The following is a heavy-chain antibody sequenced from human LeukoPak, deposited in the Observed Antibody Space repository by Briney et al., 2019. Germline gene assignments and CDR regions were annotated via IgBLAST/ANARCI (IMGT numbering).Heavy chain of an antibody. CDR3: ARAWFKGEYKEIDAFDI. V-gene: IGHV4-34*01. D-gene: IGHD3-16*01. Sequence: PSETLSLTCAVYGGSFSGYYWSWIRQPPGKGLEWIGEINHSGSTNYNPSLKSRVTISVDTSKNQFSLKLSSVTAADTAVYYCARAWFKGEYKEIDAFDIWGQGTMVTVSS. CDR1: GGSFSGYY. J-gene: IGHJ3*02. CDR2: INHSGST.